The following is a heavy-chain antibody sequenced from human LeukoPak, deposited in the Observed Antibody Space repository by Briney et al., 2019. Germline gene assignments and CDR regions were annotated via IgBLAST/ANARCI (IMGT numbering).Heavy chain of an antibody. D-gene: IGHD4-17*01. Sequence: PSQTLSLTCAISGDSVSSNSAAWNWIRQSPSRGLEWLGRTYYRSKWYNDYAVSVKSRITINPDTSKNQFSLELKSMTPEDTAVYYCARAGYGDYVDYFDYWGQGTLVTVSS. J-gene: IGHJ4*02. V-gene: IGHV6-1*01. CDR2: TYYRSKWYN. CDR3: ARAGYGDYVDYFDY. CDR1: GDSVSSNSAA.